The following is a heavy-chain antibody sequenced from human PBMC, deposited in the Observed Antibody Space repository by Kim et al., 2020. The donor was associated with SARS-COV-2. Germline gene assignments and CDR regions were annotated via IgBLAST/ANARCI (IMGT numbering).Heavy chain of an antibody. Sequence: GGSLRLSCAASGFTFSTYEMNWVRQAPGKGLEWVSYINTSGNTILYADSVKGRFTISRDNAKNSLYLQMNSLRAEDTAVYYCARDFATSGDYVNDAFDIWGQGTMVTVPS. D-gene: IGHD4-17*01. CDR2: INTSGNTI. V-gene: IGHV3-48*03. CDR1: GFTFSTYE. J-gene: IGHJ3*02. CDR3: ARDFATSGDYVNDAFDI.